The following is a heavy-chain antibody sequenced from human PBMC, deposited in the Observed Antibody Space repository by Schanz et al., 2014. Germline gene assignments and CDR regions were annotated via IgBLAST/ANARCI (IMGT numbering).Heavy chain of an antibody. CDR1: GFTFSSYG. CDR3: ARDGGRDGYNLAFDV. V-gene: IGHV3-30*03. Sequence: QVPLVESGGCVVQPWRSLRLSCAASGFTFSSYGMHWVRQAPGKGLEWVAIISYDGNNQYYADSVKGRFTISRDNSKNTLYLQMSSLRAEDTAVYFCARDGGRDGYNLAFDVWGQGTLVTVSS. CDR2: ISYDGNNQ. D-gene: IGHD5-12*01. J-gene: IGHJ3*01.